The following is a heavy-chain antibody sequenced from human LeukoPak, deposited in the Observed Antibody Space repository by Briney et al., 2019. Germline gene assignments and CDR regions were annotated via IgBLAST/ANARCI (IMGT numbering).Heavy chain of an antibody. J-gene: IGHJ4*02. D-gene: IGHD4-17*01. CDR3: ARAVGDYGLDY. V-gene: IGHV4-34*01. Sequence: TSETLSLTCAVYGGSFSGYYWSWIRQPPGKGLEWIGEINHSGSTNYNPSLKSRVTISVDTSKNQFSLKLSSVTAADTAVYYCARAVGDYGLDYWGQGTLVTVSS. CDR2: INHSGST. CDR1: GGSFSGYY.